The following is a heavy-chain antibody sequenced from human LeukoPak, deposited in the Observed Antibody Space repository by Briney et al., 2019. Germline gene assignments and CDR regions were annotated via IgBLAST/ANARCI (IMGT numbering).Heavy chain of an antibody. CDR1: GFTFSSYS. J-gene: IGHJ4*02. CDR2: ISYDGSNK. D-gene: IGHD2-15*01. V-gene: IGHV3-30*03. Sequence: GGSLRLSCAASGFTFSSYSMNWVRQAPGKGLEWVAVISYDGSNKYYADSVKGRFTISRDNSKNTLYLQMNSLRAEDTAVYYCARDRKVVVAATDLDYWGQGTLVTVSS. CDR3: ARDRKVVVAATDLDY.